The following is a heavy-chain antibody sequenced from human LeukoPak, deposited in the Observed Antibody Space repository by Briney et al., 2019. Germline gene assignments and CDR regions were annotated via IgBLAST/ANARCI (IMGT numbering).Heavy chain of an antibody. CDR3: ARHFTYFYDSSGYPRDAFDV. V-gene: IGHV4-59*08. Sequence: PSETLSLTCTVSWDSMSPYYWSWIRQSPGKGLVWIGYIHYSGTTNYNPSLKSRVTISIDESKNQFSLKLMSVTAADTALYYCARHFTYFYDSSGYPRDAFDVWGRGTVVTVSS. D-gene: IGHD3-22*01. J-gene: IGHJ3*01. CDR1: WDSMSPYY. CDR2: IHYSGTT.